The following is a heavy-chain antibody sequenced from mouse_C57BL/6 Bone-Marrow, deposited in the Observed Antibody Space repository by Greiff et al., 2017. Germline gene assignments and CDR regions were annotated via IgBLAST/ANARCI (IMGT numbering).Heavy chain of an antibody. CDR3: AREGYGSSYFDD. J-gene: IGHJ2*01. Sequence: EVMLVASEGGLVQPGSSMKLSCTASGFTFSDYYLAWVRQVPEKGLEWVANINYDGSSTYYLDYLKCRFIISRDNAKNILYLQMSSLKSEDTATYYWAREGYGSSYFDDWGQGTTLTVSS. CDR1: GFTFSDYY. CDR2: INYDGSST. V-gene: IGHV5-16*01. D-gene: IGHD1-1*01.